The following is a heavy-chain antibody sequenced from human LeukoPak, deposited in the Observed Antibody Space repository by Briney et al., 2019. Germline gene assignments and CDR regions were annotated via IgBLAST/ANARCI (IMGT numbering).Heavy chain of an antibody. D-gene: IGHD2-2*01. V-gene: IGHV1-2*02. CDR2: VNPNSGST. Sequence: ASVKVSCKASGYTFTGYYMHWVRQAPGQGLEWMGWVNPNSGSTNYAQKFRGRVTMTRDTSISTAYMELSRLRSDDTAVYYCARMRYCSSTSCYRYYYYYMDVWGKGTTVTVSS. CDR3: ARMRYCSSTSCYRYYYYYMDV. J-gene: IGHJ6*03. CDR1: GYTFTGYY.